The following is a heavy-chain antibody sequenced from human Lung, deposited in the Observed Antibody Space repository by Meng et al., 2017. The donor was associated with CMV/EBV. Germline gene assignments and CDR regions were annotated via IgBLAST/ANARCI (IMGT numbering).Heavy chain of an antibody. CDR3: ASHSANFFIDY. J-gene: IGHJ4*02. CDR2: ISGINGNT. V-gene: IGHV1-18*01. Sequence: ASVKVSCKPSDYSVSSYGLSWVRQASGQGLEWMGWISGINGNTKYAEKFQGRVTVTKAFMELRSLRSDDTAVYYCASHSANFFIDYWGQGTLVTVSS. CDR1: DYSVSSYG. D-gene: IGHD4/OR15-4a*01.